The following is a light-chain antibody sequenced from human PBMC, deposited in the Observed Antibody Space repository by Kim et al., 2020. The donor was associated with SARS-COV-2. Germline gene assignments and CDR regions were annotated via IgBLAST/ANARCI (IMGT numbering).Light chain of an antibody. CDR1: QSISAW. CDR2: HAS. CDR3: QHLGT. Sequence: QVTQSPSTLSASVGDRVTITCRASQSISAWMAWYQQKPGKAPKLLIYHASSLQSGVRSRFGGSGSGTEFTLTINNLQPDDFATYYCQHLGTFGLGTKVDIK. V-gene: IGKV1-5*01. J-gene: IGKJ3*01.